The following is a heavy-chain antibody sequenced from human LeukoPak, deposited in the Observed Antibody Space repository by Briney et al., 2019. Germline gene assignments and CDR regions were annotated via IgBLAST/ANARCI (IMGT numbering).Heavy chain of an antibody. J-gene: IGHJ4*02. CDR2: ISYDGSNK. CDR1: GFTFSSYA. D-gene: IGHD6-19*01. V-gene: IGHV3-30-3*01. CDR3: ARDQGDLYSSGWYLRPFDY. Sequence: PGRSLRLSCAASGFTFSSYATHWVRQAPGKGLEWVAVISYDGSNKYYADSVKGRFTISRDNSKNTLYLQMNSLRAEDTAVYYCARDQGDLYSSGWYLRPFDYWGQGTLVTVSS.